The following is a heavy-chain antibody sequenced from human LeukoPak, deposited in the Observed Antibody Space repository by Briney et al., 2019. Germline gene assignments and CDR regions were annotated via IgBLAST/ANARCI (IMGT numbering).Heavy chain of an antibody. CDR3: AGYSSSWSDYYYGMDV. CDR1: GFTVSSNY. CDR2: IYSGGST. D-gene: IGHD6-13*01. Sequence: GGSLRLSCAASGFTVSSNYMSWVRQAPGKGLEWVSVIYSGGSTYYADSVKGRFTISGDNSKNTLYLQMNSLRAEDTAVYYCAGYSSSWSDYYYGMDVWGQGTTVTVSS. V-gene: IGHV3-66*01. J-gene: IGHJ6*02.